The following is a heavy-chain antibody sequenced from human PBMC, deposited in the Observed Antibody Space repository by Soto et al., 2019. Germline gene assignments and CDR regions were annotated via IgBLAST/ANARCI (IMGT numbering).Heavy chain of an antibody. CDR1: GGTFSSYA. J-gene: IGHJ6*02. CDR3: ARGLAIVLVPAVDYYYYYGMDV. CDR2: IIPIFGTA. Sequence: QVQLVQSGAEVKKPGSSVKVSCKASGGTFSSYAISWVRQAPGQGLEWMGGIIPIFGTANYAQKFQGRVTIPADESTSTAYMELSSLRSEDTAVYYCARGLAIVLVPAVDYYYYYGMDVWGQGTTVTVSS. D-gene: IGHD2-2*03. V-gene: IGHV1-69*12.